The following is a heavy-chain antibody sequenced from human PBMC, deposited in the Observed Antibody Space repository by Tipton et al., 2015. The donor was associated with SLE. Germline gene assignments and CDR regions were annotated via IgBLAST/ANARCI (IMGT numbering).Heavy chain of an antibody. D-gene: IGHD3-10*01. CDR1: GDSIRTNDYY. CDR2: LFHSGRT. CDR3: ARHRWSRETMAVDWFDP. V-gene: IGHV4-39*07. Sequence: TLSLTCTVSGDSIRTNDYYWAWIRQPPGKGLEWIGSLFHSGRTYYNPSLKRRVTASIDTSKNQFSLKLTSVTAADTAVYYCARHRWSRETMAVDWFDPWGQGTLVTVSS. J-gene: IGHJ5*02.